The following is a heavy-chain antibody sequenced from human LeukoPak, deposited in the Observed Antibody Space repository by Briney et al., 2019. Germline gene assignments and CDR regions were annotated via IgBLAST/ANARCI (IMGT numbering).Heavy chain of an antibody. CDR2: ISYDGSNK. J-gene: IGHJ5*02. CDR1: GFTFSSYT. Sequence: PVGSLRLSCAASGFTFSSYTIHWVRQAPGKGLEWVTIISYDGSNKYYADSVKGRFTISRDNSKNTLYLQMNSLRAEDTAVYYCARGGQGYDLNWFDPWGQGTLVTVSS. D-gene: IGHD3-3*01. CDR3: ARGGQGYDLNWFDP. V-gene: IGHV3-30-3*01.